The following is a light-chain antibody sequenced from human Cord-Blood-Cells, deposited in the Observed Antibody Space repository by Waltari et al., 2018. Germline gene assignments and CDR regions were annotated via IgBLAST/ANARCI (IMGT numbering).Light chain of an antibody. CDR1: RSDVGSYNH. CDR3: CSYAGSSTFDVV. V-gene: IGLV2-23*03. J-gene: IGLJ2*01. CDR2: EGS. Sequence: QSALTQPASMSGSPGPPITISSTVTRSDVGSYNHISWYQQHPGKAPKLMIYEGSKRPSGVSNRFSGSKSGNTASLTISGLQAEDEADYYCCSYAGSSTFDVVFGGGTKLTVL.